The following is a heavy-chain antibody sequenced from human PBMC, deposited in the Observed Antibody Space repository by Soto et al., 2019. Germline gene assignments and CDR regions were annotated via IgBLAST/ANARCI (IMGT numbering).Heavy chain of an antibody. J-gene: IGHJ4*02. CDR2: ISAYNCNT. CDR3: AREAAAGTLDY. CDR1: GYTFTSYG. Sequence: VQLVQSGAEVKKPGASVKVSCKASGYTFTSYGISWVRQATGQGREWMGWISAYNCNTNYAQKLQGRVTMTADTSPSTAYMELRSLRSDDTAVYYCAREAAAGTLDYWGQGTLVTVSS. V-gene: IGHV1-18*01. D-gene: IGHD6-13*01.